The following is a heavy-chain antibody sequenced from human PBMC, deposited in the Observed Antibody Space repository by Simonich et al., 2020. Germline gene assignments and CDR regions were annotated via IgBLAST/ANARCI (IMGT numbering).Heavy chain of an antibody. V-gene: IGHV1-8*03. Sequence: QVQLVQSGAEVKKPGASVKVSCKASGYTFTSYDINWVRQATGKGLEWMGWRNPNSGNTGYAQKFQGRVTITRNTSISTAYMELSSLRSEDTAVYYCARGIGSSWYFDYWGQGTLVTVSS. CDR1: GYTFTSYD. J-gene: IGHJ4*02. CDR2: RNPNSGNT. D-gene: IGHD6-13*01. CDR3: ARGIGSSWYFDY.